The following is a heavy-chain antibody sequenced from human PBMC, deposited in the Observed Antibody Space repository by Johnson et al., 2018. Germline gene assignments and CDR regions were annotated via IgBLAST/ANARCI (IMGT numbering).Heavy chain of an antibody. Sequence: QVQLVQSGGGVVQPGRSLRLSCAASGFTFSSYGMHWVRQAPGKGLEWVAVIWYDGSNKYYADSVKGRFTISRDNSKNTLYLQVNSLRAEDTAVYYWARLEYDATGYFQHWGQGTLVTVSS. CDR1: GFTFSSYG. V-gene: IGHV3-33*01. J-gene: IGHJ1*01. CDR3: ARLEYDATGYFQH. CDR2: IWYDGSNK. D-gene: IGHD3-3*01.